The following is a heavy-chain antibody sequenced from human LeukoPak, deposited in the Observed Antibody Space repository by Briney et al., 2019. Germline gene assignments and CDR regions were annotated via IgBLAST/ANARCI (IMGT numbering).Heavy chain of an antibody. J-gene: IGHJ4*02. D-gene: IGHD6-13*01. V-gene: IGHV3-21*01. CDR2: ISSSSSYI. Sequence: GGSLRLSCAASGFTFSSYSMNWVRQAPGKGLEWVSSISSSSSYIYYADSVKGRFTISRDNAKNSLYLQMNSLRAEDTAVYYCARDRGLSIAAAGIPGYWGQGTLVTVSS. CDR1: GFTFSSYS. CDR3: ARDRGLSIAAAGIPGY.